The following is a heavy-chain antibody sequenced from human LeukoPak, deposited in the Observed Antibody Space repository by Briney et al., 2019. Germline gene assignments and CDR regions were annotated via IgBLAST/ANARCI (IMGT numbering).Heavy chain of an antibody. CDR1: GFTFSSYG. CDR2: ISYDGSNK. CDR3: AKEYQLLYGGYHFDY. V-gene: IGHV3-30*18. D-gene: IGHD2-2*02. Sequence: GGSLRLSCAASGFTFSSYGMHWVRQAPGKGLEWVAVISYDGSNKYYADSVKGRFTISRDNSKNTLYLQMNSLRAEDTAVYYCAKEYQLLYGGYHFDYWGQGTLVTVSS. J-gene: IGHJ4*02.